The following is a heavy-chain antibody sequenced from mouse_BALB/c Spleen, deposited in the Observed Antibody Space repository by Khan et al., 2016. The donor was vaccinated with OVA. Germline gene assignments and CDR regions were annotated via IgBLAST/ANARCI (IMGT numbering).Heavy chain of an antibody. D-gene: IGHD2-10*01. CDR2: INTHSGVP. V-gene: IGHV9-4*02. J-gene: IGHJ4*01. CDR3: ARPPYFSYTLDH. CDR1: GYTFTTAG. Sequence: QIQLVQSGPELKKPGETVRISCKASGYTFTTAGIQWVQKMPGKGLKWIGWINTHSGVPKYAEDFKGRFAFSLDTSASTVYLQINNLKSEDTATYFCARPPYFSYTLDHWGQGTSVTVSS.